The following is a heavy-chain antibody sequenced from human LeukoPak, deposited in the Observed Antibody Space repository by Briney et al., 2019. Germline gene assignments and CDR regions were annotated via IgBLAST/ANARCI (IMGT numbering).Heavy chain of an antibody. D-gene: IGHD3-22*01. Sequence: GGSLRLSCTVSGFTVSSNSMSWVRQAPGKGLEWVSFIYSDNTHYSDSVKGRFTISRDNSKNTLYLQMNSLRAEDTAVYYCAKDNYYDSSGYENWGQGTLVTVSS. CDR2: IYSDNT. J-gene: IGHJ4*02. CDR3: AKDNYYDSSGYEN. CDR1: GFTVSSNS. V-gene: IGHV3-53*01.